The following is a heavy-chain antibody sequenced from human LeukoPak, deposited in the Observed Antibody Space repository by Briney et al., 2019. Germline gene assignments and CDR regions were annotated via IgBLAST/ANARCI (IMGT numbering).Heavy chain of an antibody. V-gene: IGHV4-39*01. J-gene: IGHJ3*02. CDR2: IYYSGST. CDR1: GGSISSSSYY. CDR3: ARHLGLTDAFDI. D-gene: IGHD3-16*01. Sequence: PSETLSLTCTVSGGSISSSSYYWGWIRQPPGKGLEWIGSIYYSGSTYYNLSLKSRVTISVDTSKNQFSLKLSSVTAADTAVYYCARHLGLTDAFDIWGQGTMVTVSS.